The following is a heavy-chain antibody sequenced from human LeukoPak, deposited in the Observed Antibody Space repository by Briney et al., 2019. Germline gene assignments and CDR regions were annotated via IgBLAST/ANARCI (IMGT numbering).Heavy chain of an antibody. CDR2: ILYDGSNE. Sequence: GGSLRLSCAASGFTFSSHGMHWVRQAPGMGLEWVALILYDGSNEYYADSVQGRFTISRDSSRNTLYLQMNSLRAEDTAVYYCAKDGTGGYYYLDYWGQGTLVTVSS. CDR1: GFTFSSHG. CDR3: AKDGTGGYYYLDY. J-gene: IGHJ4*02. V-gene: IGHV3-30*18. D-gene: IGHD3-22*01.